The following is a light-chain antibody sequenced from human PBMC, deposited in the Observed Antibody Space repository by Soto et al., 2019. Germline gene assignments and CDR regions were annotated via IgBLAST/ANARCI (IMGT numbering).Light chain of an antibody. V-gene: IGKV4-1*01. J-gene: IGKJ4*01. CDR2: WAS. Sequence: DIVMTQSPDSLAVSLGERATINCKSSQSVLYSSNNKKYLAWYQQKPGQPPKLLIYWASTREPGVPDRFSGSGSGTDFTLTISSLQAEDVAGYYCQQYYSTLALTFGGGTKVEIK. CDR1: QSVLYSSNNKKY. CDR3: QQYYSTLALT.